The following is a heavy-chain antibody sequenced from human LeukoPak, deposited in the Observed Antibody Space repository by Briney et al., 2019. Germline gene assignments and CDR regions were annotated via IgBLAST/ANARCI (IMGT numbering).Heavy chain of an antibody. CDR2: IKQDGSEK. D-gene: IGHD5-12*01. J-gene: IGHJ4*02. Sequence: GGSLRLSCAASGFTFSSYWMSWVRQAPGKGLEWVANIKQDGSEKYYVDSVKGRFTISRDNAKNSLYLQMNSLRAEDTAVYSCARDSWGATIDLDYWGQGTLVTVSS. CDR3: ARDSWGATIDLDY. V-gene: IGHV3-7*01. CDR1: GFTFSSYW.